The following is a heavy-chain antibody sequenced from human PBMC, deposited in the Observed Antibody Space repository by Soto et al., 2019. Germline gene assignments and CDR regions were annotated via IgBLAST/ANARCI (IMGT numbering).Heavy chain of an antibody. V-gene: IGHV3-11*05. Sequence: QVQLLESGGGLVKPGGSLRLSCAASGFTFSDYYMSWIRQAPGRGLECVAYISVSSTYANYGDSVEGRFTISRDNAENSLFLQMNSLRADDTAVYYCARGVRYYSSEKPANFYYWGQGALVTVSS. CDR1: GFTFSDYY. D-gene: IGHD2-21*01. J-gene: IGHJ4*02. CDR2: ISVSSTYA. CDR3: ARGVRYYSSEKPANFYY.